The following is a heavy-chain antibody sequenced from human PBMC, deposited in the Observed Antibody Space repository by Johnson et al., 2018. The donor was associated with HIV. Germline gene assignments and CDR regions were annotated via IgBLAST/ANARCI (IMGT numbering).Heavy chain of an antibody. CDR1: GFTFSSYG. Sequence: QVQLVESGGGVVQPGRSLRLSCAASGFTFSSYGMHWVRQALGKGLEWVAVISYDGSNKYYADSVKGRFTISRDNSKNTLYLQMNSLRAEDMTVYYCAKRFPGGYGDYGAFDIWGQGTMVTVSS. V-gene: IGHV3-30*18. J-gene: IGHJ3*02. CDR3: AKRFPGGYGDYGAFDI. D-gene: IGHD4-17*01. CDR2: ISYDGSNK.